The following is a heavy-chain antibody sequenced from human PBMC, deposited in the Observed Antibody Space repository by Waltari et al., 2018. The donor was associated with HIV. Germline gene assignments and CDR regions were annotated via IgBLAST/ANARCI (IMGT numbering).Heavy chain of an antibody. J-gene: IGHJ4*02. CDR2: TYHRSKWFQ. D-gene: IGHD4-4*01. Sequence: HVQLLQSGPGLVTSSQTLSITCAIPGASVSSDRAAWNWIRLSPSGRLEWLGRTYHRSKWFQLYAPSVRGRIRVDVDTSVNHFSLHLDSVTPDDTAVYYCARDSNGLDYWGQGTVVTVSS. CDR1: GASVSSDRAA. CDR3: ARDSNGLDY. V-gene: IGHV6-1*02.